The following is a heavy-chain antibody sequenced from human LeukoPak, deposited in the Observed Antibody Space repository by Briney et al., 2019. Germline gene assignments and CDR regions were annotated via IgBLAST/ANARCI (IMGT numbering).Heavy chain of an antibody. D-gene: IGHD1-26*01. J-gene: IGHJ4*02. V-gene: IGHV4-59*08. CDR1: GGSISSYY. Sequence: PSETLSLTCTVSGGSISSYYWSWIRQPPGKGLEGIVDIYYSGSTNYNPSLKSRVTISVDTSKNQFSLRMSSVTAADTAVYYSARLASGSYGPLTPFDYWGQGTLVTVSS. CDR3: ARLASGSYGPLTPFDY. CDR2: IYYSGST.